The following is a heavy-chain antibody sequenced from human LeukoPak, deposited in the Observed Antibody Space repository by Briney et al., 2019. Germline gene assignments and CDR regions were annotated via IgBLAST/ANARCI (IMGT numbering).Heavy chain of an antibody. CDR3: VRSITMFQH. CDR1: GFTFGEYG. J-gene: IGHJ1*01. V-gene: IGHV3-20*04. CDR2: ISRNGGSS. D-gene: IGHD3-10*01. Sequence: GGSLRLSCAASGFTFGEYGMTWVRQAPGKGLEWVSGISRNGGSSGYADSVKGRFTISRDNVKNYLFLQMNSLRAEDTAFYYCVRSITMFQHWGQGTLVTVSS.